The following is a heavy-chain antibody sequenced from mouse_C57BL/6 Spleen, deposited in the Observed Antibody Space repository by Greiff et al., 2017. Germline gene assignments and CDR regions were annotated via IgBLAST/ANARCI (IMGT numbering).Heavy chain of an antibody. CDR1: GYTFTSYW. CDR3: GRDPLWLRAMDY. D-gene: IGHD2-2*01. CDR2: IDPSDRYT. Sequence: QVQLQQPGAELVKPGASVKLSCKASGYTFTSYWMQWVKQRPGQGLEWIGEIDPSDRYTNYNQKFKGKATLTVDTSSSTAYMQLSSLTSEDSAVYYCGRDPLWLRAMDYWGQGTSVTVSS. J-gene: IGHJ4*01. V-gene: IGHV1-50*01.